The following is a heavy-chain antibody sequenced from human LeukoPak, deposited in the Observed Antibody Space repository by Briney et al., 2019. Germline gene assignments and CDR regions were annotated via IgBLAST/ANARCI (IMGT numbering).Heavy chain of an antibody. D-gene: IGHD5-18*01. Sequence: GGSLRLSCAASGFTFSSYAMHWVRQAPGKGLEWVAVISYDGSNKYYADSVKGRFTISRDNSKNTLYLQMNSLRAEDTAVYYCARDTSDTAMVFDYWGQGTLVTVSP. CDR2: ISYDGSNK. V-gene: IGHV3-30*04. CDR3: ARDTSDTAMVFDY. CDR1: GFTFSSYA. J-gene: IGHJ4*02.